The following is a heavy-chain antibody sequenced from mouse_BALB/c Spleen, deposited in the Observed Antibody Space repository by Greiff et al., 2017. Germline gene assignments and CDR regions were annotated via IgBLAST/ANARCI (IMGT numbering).Heavy chain of an antibody. Sequence: DVKLVESGGDLVKPGGSLKLSCAASGFTFSSYGMSWVRQTPDKRLEWVATISSGGSYTYYPDSVKGRFTISRDNAKNTLYLQMSSLKSEDTAMYYCARHEYYYGSSYRAMDYWGQGTSVTVSS. J-gene: IGHJ4*01. CDR2: ISSGGSYT. V-gene: IGHV5-6*02. D-gene: IGHD1-1*01. CDR1: GFTFSSYG. CDR3: ARHEYYYGSSYRAMDY.